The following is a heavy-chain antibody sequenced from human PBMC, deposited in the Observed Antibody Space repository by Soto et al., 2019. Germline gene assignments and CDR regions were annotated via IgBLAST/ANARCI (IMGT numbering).Heavy chain of an antibody. CDR2: INDSGSI. CDR1: GGSFSGYY. Sequence: QVQLQQWGAGPLRPLETLSLTCGVSGGSFSGYYWAWIRQSPGQGLEWIGEINDSGSINYNPSLKSRVSISVDTSKNHYSLNLRSVTAADTAVYYCARESHDILTGPPWVWYFDLWGRGTLVTVSS. V-gene: IGHV4-34*01. CDR3: ARESHDILTGPPWVWYFDL. J-gene: IGHJ2*01. D-gene: IGHD3-9*01.